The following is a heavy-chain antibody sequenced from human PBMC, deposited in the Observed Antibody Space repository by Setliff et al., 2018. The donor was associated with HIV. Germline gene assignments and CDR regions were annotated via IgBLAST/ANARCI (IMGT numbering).Heavy chain of an antibody. D-gene: IGHD5-12*01. Sequence: GESLKISCMGSGYSFTTYWITWVRQMPGKGLEWMGRIDPSDSYTDYSQSFHGHVTLSVDRSINTAYLQWSSLEASDTAMYYCARVGPGHRDGKIYDTFDIWGQGTLVTVS. J-gene: IGHJ3*02. CDR3: ARVGPGHRDGKIYDTFDI. CDR1: GYSFTTYW. V-gene: IGHV5-10-1*01. CDR2: IDPSDSYT.